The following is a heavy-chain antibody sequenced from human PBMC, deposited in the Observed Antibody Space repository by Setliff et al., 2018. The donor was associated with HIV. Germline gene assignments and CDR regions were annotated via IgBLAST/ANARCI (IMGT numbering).Heavy chain of an antibody. CDR3: AKDHATSSWFTALLDY. J-gene: IGHJ4*02. CDR1: GFTFSSSE. CDR2: ISSSSNTI. D-gene: IGHD6-13*01. V-gene: IGHV3-48*03. Sequence: GSLRLSCAASGFTFSSSEMNWVRQAPGKGLEWVSYISSSSNTIYYADSVKGRFTISRDNAKNSLFLQMNSLRAEDTAVYYCAKDHATSSWFTALLDYWGQGALVTVSS.